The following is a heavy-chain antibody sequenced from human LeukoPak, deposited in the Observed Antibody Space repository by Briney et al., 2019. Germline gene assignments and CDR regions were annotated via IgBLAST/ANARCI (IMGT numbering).Heavy chain of an antibody. CDR2: INPNSGGT. CDR3: ARAMGAVAGVRHYYYMDV. V-gene: IGHV1-2*02. CDR1: GYTFTGCY. D-gene: IGHD6-19*01. Sequence: GASVKVSCKASGYTFTGCYMHWVRQAPGQGLEWMGWINPNSGGTNYAQKFQGRVTMTRDTSISTAYMELSRLRSDDTAVYYCARAMGAVAGVRHYYYMDVWGKGTTVTVSS. J-gene: IGHJ6*03.